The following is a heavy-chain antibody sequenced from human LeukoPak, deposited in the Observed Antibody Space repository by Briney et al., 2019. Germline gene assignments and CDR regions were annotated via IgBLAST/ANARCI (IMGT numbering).Heavy chain of an antibody. V-gene: IGHV3-23*01. D-gene: IGHD3-9*01. J-gene: IGHJ4*02. Sequence: GGSLSLSCVASGFTFSNYAMSWVRQAPGKRLEWVSAVTGRGGSTYYADSVKGRFTISRDNSRNTLFLQMNSLRAEDTAIYYCAKWGDFDILTGYYVSDFWGQGTLVTVSS. CDR2: VTGRGGST. CDR1: GFTFSNYA. CDR3: AKWGDFDILTGYYVSDF.